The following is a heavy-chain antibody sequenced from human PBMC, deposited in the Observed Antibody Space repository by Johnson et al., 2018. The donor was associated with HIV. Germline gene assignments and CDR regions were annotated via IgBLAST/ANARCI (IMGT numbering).Heavy chain of an antibody. D-gene: IGHD5-24*01. J-gene: IGHJ3*02. V-gene: IGHV3-30*03. CDR1: GFTFSRLV. CDR2: ISYDGSNE. CDR3: ARGSQEMVTIWNAFDI. Sequence: QVQLVESGGGVVQPGRSLRLSCAASGFTFSRLVMDWVRQAPGKGLEWVALISYDGSNEYYADSVKGRFTISRDNSKNTLYLQMNSLRGEDTAVYYCARGSQEMVTIWNAFDIWGQGTMVTVSS.